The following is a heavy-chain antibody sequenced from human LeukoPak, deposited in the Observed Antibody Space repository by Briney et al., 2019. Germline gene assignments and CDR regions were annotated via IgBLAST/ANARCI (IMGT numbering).Heavy chain of an antibody. D-gene: IGHD2-2*01. CDR2: IIPILGIA. Sequence: SVKVSCKASGGTFSSYAISWVRQAPGQGLEWMGRIIPILGIANYAQKFQGRVTITADKSTSTAYMELSSLRSEDTAVYYCASLYCSSTSCYGGFDYWGQGTLVTVSP. V-gene: IGHV1-69*04. CDR3: ASLYCSSTSCYGGFDY. J-gene: IGHJ4*02. CDR1: GGTFSSYA.